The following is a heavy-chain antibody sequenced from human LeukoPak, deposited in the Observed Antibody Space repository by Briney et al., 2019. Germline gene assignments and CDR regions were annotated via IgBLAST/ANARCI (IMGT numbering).Heavy chain of an antibody. J-gene: IGHJ5*02. CDR2: IYYSGST. CDR1: GGSISSYY. V-gene: IGHV4-59*08. CDR3: ARRPVAVAGTGGWFDP. D-gene: IGHD6-19*01. Sequence: KPSETLSLTCTVSGGSISSYYWSWIRQPPGKGLEWIGYIYYSGSTYYNPSLKSRVTISVDTSKNQFSLKLSSVTAADTAVYYCARRPVAVAGTGGWFDPWGQGTLVTVSS.